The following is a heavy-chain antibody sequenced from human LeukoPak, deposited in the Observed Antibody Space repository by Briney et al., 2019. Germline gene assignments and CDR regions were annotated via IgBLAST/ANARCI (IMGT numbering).Heavy chain of an antibody. J-gene: IGHJ3*02. CDR2: IYTSGST. Sequence: SQTLSLTCTVSGGSISSGSYYWSWIRQPAGKGLEWIGRIYTSGSTNYNPSLKRRVTISVDTSKNQFSLKLSSVTAADTAVYYCARDSCSGSYCSVAFDIWGQGTMVTVSS. CDR1: GGSISSGSYY. CDR3: ARDSCSGSYCSVAFDI. D-gene: IGHD1-26*01. V-gene: IGHV4-61*02.